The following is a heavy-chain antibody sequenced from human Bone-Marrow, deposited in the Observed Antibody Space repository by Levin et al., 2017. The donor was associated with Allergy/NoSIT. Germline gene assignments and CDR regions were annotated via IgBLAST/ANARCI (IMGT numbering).Heavy chain of an antibody. J-gene: IGHJ4*02. D-gene: IGHD3-3*01. CDR3: EKVGLPFSEWLASFVN. Sequence: SQTLSLTCTVSGGSISSGDYYWSWIRQSPGKGLEWIGYIYDSGRTYYNSSLKSRISISADTSKNQFSLNLSSVTAADTAMYYCEKVGLPFSEWLASFVNWGQGTLVSVSS. CDR2: IYDSGRT. CDR1: GGSISSGDYY. V-gene: IGHV4-30-4*08.